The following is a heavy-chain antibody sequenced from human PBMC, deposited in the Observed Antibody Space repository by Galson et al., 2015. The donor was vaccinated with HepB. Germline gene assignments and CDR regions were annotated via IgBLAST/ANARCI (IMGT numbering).Heavy chain of an antibody. D-gene: IGHD6-19*01. V-gene: IGHV3-30-3*01. CDR1: GFTFSSYA. CDR2: ISYDGSNK. CDR3: ARESSGWSYYYYGMDV. J-gene: IGHJ6*02. Sequence: SLRLSCAASGFTFSSYAMHWVRQAPGKGLEWVAVISYDGSNKYYADSVKGRFTISRDNSKNTLYLQMNSLRAEDTAVYYCARESSGWSYYYYGMDVWGQGTTVTVSS.